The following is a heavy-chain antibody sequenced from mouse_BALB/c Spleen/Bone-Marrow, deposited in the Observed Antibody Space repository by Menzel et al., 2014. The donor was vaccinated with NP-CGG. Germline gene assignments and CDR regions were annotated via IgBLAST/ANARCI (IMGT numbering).Heavy chain of an antibody. CDR3: ARDINDNYNWYFDV. CDR1: GFTFTDYY. D-gene: IGHD2-1*01. V-gene: IGHV7-3*02. J-gene: IGHJ1*03. Sequence: EVHLVESGGGLVQPGGSLRLSCATSGFTFTDYYMSWVRQPPGKALEWLGFIRNKANGYTTEYSASVKGRFTISRDDSQIILYLQMNTLRAEDSATYFCARDINDNYNWYFDVWGTGTTFTFSS. CDR2: IRNKANGYTT.